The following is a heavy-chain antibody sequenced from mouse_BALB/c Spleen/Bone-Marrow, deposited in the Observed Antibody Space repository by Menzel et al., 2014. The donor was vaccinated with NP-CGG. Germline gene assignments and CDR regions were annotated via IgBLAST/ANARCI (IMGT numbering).Heavy chain of an antibody. CDR3: ARDYYGYVDY. V-gene: IGHV2-9*02. CDR1: GFSLTSYG. Sequence: VQVVESGPGLVAPSQSLSITCTVSGFSLTSYGVHWVRQPPGKGLEWLGVIWAGGSTNYNSALMSRLSISKDNSKSQVFLKMTSLQTDDTAMYYCARDYYGYVDYWGQGTTLAVAS. CDR2: IWAGGST. D-gene: IGHD1-1*01. J-gene: IGHJ2*01.